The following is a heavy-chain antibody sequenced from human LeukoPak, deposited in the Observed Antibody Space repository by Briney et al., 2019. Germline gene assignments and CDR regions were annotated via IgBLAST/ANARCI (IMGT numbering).Heavy chain of an antibody. CDR2: ISSSGSTI. D-gene: IGHD2-2*01. CDR1: GFTFSRYW. J-gene: IGHJ6*03. Sequence: GGSLRLSCRATGFTFSRYWMSWVRQAPGKGLEWVSYISSSGSTIYYADSVKGRFTISRDNAKNSLYLQMNSLRAEDTAVYYCARAQYQLLSSYYYYYMDVWGKGTTVTVSS. CDR3: ARAQYQLLSSYYYYYMDV. V-gene: IGHV3-48*04.